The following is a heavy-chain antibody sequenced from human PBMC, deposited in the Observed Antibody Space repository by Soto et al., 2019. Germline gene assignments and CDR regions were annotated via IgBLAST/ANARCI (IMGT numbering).Heavy chain of an antibody. V-gene: IGHV5-10-1*01. Sequence: GESLKISCKGSGYSFTSYWISWVRQMPGKGLEWMGRIDPSDSYTNYSPSFQGHVTISADKSISTAYLQWSSLKASDTAMYYCATGYGSSTSFHYYYYGMDVWGQGTTVTAP. CDR1: GYSFTSYW. CDR2: IDPSDSYT. J-gene: IGHJ6*02. CDR3: ATGYGSSTSFHYYYYGMDV. D-gene: IGHD2-2*01.